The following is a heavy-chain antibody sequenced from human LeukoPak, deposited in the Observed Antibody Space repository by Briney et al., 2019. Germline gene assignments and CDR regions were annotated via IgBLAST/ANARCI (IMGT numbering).Heavy chain of an antibody. CDR2: INHSGST. CDR1: GGSFSGYY. Sequence: SETLSLTCAVYGGSFSGYYWSWIRQPPGKGLEWIGEINHSGSTNYNPSLKSRVTISVDTSKNQFSLKLSSVTAADTAVYYCARVTTYDFWSGYRRGYYYYGMDVWGQGPTVTVSS. J-gene: IGHJ6*02. V-gene: IGHV4-34*01. D-gene: IGHD3-3*01. CDR3: ARVTTYDFWSGYRRGYYYYGMDV.